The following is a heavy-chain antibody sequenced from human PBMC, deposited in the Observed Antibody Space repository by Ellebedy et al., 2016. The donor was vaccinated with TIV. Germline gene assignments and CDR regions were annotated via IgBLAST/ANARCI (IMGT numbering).Heavy chain of an antibody. CDR3: ARCVVAHAAFDI. CDR2: ISGSRSYI. V-gene: IGHV3-21*01. Sequence: PGGSLRLSCAASGFTFSTYSMNWVRQAPGKGLEWVSSISGSRSYIHYADSVKGRFTIPRDNAKNSLYLQINSLRGEDTAVYYCARCVVAHAAFDIWGQGTMVTVSS. D-gene: IGHD2-15*01. CDR1: GFTFSTYS. J-gene: IGHJ3*02.